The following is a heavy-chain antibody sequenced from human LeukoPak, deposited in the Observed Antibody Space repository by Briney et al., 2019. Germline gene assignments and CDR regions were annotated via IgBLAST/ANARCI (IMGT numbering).Heavy chain of an antibody. V-gene: IGHV3-23*01. J-gene: IGHJ4*02. CDR3: AKDYGPKQLVFFDS. CDR1: GFTFSSYA. D-gene: IGHD6-13*01. Sequence: GGSLRLSCAASGFTFSSYALTWLRQAPGKGLEWVSSTSENGGTTFYADAVKGRFTMTRDNSKNTLYVQMNSLRGEDTAVYYCAKDYGPKQLVFFDSWGQGTLVTVSS. CDR2: TSENGGTT.